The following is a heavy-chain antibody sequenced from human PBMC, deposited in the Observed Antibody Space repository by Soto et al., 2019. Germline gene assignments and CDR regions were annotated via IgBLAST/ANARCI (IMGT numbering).Heavy chain of an antibody. V-gene: IGHV1-8*01. D-gene: IGHD1-1*01. CDR1: GYTFTSYD. Sequence: QVQLVQSGAEVKKPGASVKVSCKASGYTFTSYDINWVRKATGQGLEWMGWMNPNSRNTGYAQKFQGRVTMTRNTSISEANMERSSLRSEASAVYYCARERSGTADHWGQGTGVTGCS. J-gene: IGHJ4*02. CDR3: ARERSGTADH. CDR2: MNPNSRNT.